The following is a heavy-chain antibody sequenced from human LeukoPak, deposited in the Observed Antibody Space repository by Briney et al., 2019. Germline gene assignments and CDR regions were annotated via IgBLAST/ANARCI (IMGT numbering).Heavy chain of an antibody. Sequence: GGSLRLSCATSGFTFSTYTMHWVRQAPGKGLEWVAVVSYDGSNEYYADSVKGRFTISRDNSKNTLYLQMNNLRPEDTAVYYCAKERKLLPFDCWGQGTLVTVSS. V-gene: IGHV3-30-3*01. CDR1: GFTFSTYT. CDR3: AKERKLLPFDC. D-gene: IGHD4-23*01. CDR2: VSYDGSNE. J-gene: IGHJ4*02.